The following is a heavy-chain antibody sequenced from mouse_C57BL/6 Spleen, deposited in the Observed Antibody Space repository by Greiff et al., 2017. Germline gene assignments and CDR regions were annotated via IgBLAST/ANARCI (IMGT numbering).Heavy chain of an antibody. Sequence: EVQRVESGAALVRPGASVKLSCTASGFNIKDYYMHWVKQRPDQGLEWIGRIDPEDGVTEYAPKFQGKATMTADTSSNTAYLQLSSLTSEDTAVYYCTSYYGSSYYFDDWGQGTTLTVAS. J-gene: IGHJ2*01. CDR2: IDPEDGVT. CDR1: GFNIKDYY. D-gene: IGHD1-1*01. CDR3: TSYYGSSYYFDD. V-gene: IGHV14-1*01.